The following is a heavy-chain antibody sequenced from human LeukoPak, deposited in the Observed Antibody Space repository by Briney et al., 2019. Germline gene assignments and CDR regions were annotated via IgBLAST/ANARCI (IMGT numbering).Heavy chain of an antibody. J-gene: IGHJ4*02. D-gene: IGHD1-26*01. CDR2: ISGSGGRS. CDR3: AKDPVLGALATYYFDY. Sequence: QSGGSLRLSCAASGFTFSDSAMHWVRQASGKGLEWVSGISGSGGRSSYADSVKGRFTISRDFSKNTLYLQMNSLRAEDTAVYYCAKDPVLGALATYYFDYWGQGTLVTVSS. CDR1: GFTFSDSA. V-gene: IGHV3-23*01.